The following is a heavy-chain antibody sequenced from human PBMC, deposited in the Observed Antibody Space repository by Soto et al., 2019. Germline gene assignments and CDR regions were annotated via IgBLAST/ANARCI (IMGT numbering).Heavy chain of an antibody. Sequence: EVHLVESGGGSVQPGGSLKLSCAGSGFAFSSYWIHWVRQVPGKGLVWVSRINGDGSTTSYADSVRGRFTISRDKAKDTLYLQMNSLRAEDTALYYCARVGQGRYYFDYWGQGTLVTVSS. CDR3: ARVGQGRYYFDY. CDR2: INGDGSTT. V-gene: IGHV3-74*01. CDR1: GFAFSSYW. J-gene: IGHJ4*02.